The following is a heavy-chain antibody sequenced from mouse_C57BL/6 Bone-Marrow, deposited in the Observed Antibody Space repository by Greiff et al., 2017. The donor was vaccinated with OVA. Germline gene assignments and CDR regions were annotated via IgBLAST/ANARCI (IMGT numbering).Heavy chain of an antibody. CDR2: ISNGGGST. Sequence: EVKLVESGGGLVQPGGSLKLSCAASGFTFSDYYMYWVRQTPEKRLEWVAYISNGGGSTYYPDTVKGRFTISRDNAKNTLYLQMSRLKSEDTAMYYCARRGGNYEGFDYWGQGTTLTVSS. V-gene: IGHV5-12*01. D-gene: IGHD2-1*01. CDR3: ARRGGNYEGFDY. J-gene: IGHJ2*01. CDR1: GFTFSDYY.